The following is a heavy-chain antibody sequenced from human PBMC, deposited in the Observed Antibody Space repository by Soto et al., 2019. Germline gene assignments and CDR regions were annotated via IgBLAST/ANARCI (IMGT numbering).Heavy chain of an antibody. Sequence: SGPTLVNPTQTLTLTCTFSGFSLSTSGVGVGWIRQPPGKALEWLALIYWNDDKRYSPSLKSRLTITKDTSKNQVVLTMTNMDPVDTATYYCAHPNIVLQLRNWFGPWGQGTLVTVSS. CDR1: GFSLSTSGVG. CDR2: IYWNDDK. D-gene: IGHD2-8*01. V-gene: IGHV2-5*01. CDR3: AHPNIVLQLRNWFGP. J-gene: IGHJ5*02.